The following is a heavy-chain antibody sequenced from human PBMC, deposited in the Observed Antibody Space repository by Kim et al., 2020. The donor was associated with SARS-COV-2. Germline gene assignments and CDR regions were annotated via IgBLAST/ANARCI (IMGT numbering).Heavy chain of an antibody. D-gene: IGHD6-19*01. CDR1: GGTFSSYA. V-gene: IGHV1-69*13. Sequence: SVKVSCKASGGTFSSYAISWVRQAPGQGLEWMGGIIPIFGTANYAQKFQGRVTITADESTSTAYMELSSLRSEDTAVYYCAITVAGTYYFDYWGQGTLVTVSS. CDR2: IIPIFGTA. CDR3: AITVAGTYYFDY. J-gene: IGHJ4*02.